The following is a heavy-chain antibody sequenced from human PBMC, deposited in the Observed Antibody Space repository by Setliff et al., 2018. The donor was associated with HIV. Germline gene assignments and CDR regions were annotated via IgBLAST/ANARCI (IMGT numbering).Heavy chain of an antibody. CDR3: ARAYNVYDYRFDSSGYDY. CDR1: GYTFTSHF. J-gene: IGHJ4*02. V-gene: IGHV1-46*01. D-gene: IGHD3-22*01. CDR2: MYPTGGRT. Sequence: ASVKVSCKASGYTFTSHFMHWVRQAPGQGLEWMGVMYPTGGRTTYAQKFQGRVTITADEFTSTAYMELSSLKAEDTAVYYCARAYNVYDYRFDSSGYDYWGQGTLVTVSS.